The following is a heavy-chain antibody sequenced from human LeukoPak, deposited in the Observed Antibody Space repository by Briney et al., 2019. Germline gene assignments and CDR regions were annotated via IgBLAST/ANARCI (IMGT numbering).Heavy chain of an antibody. Sequence: GGSLRLSCAASGFTVSSSYMSWVRQAPGKGLEWVSVIYSGGFTYYADSVKGRFTISRDNSKNTLYLQMNSLRAEDTAVYYCARGVRFGESQGDAFDIWGQGTMVTVSS. D-gene: IGHD3-10*01. J-gene: IGHJ3*02. V-gene: IGHV3-53*01. CDR2: IYSGGFT. CDR3: ARGVRFGESQGDAFDI. CDR1: GFTVSSSY.